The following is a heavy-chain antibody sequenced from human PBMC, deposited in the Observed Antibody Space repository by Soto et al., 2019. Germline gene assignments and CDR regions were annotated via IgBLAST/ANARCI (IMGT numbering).Heavy chain of an antibody. CDR3: ARGDRITVASNPFPYFDY. CDR2: IYDIGTS. D-gene: IGHD3-10*01. J-gene: IGHJ4*02. CDR1: GASITRGYYS. V-gene: IGHV4-30-2*01. Sequence: SETLSLTCAVSGASITRGYYSWGWIRQPPGMGLEYIGYIYDIGTSNYSPSLKSRVSLLVDRSKNQFSLKLTSVTAADTAVYYCARGDRITVASNPFPYFDYWGQGIFVTV.